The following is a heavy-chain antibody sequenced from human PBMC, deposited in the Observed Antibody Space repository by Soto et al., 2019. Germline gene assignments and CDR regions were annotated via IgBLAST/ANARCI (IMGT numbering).Heavy chain of an antibody. CDR1: GGSVSSGSYY. V-gene: IGHV4-61*01. J-gene: IGHJ4*02. CDR3: ARDPLDCGGNSLYFDY. Sequence: QVQLQESGPGLVKPSETLSLTCTVSGGSVSSGSYYWSWIRQPTGKGLEWIGYIYYSGSTNYNPSLKSRVTISVDTSKNQFSLKLSSVTAADTAVYYCARDPLDCGGNSLYFDYWGQGTLVTVSS. CDR2: IYYSGST. D-gene: IGHD4-17*01.